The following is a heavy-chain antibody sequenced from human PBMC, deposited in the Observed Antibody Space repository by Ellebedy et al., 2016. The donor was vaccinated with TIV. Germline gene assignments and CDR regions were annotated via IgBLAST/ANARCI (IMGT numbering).Heavy chain of an antibody. V-gene: IGHV4-4*07. CDR3: ARGGRTGFVGPFDS. Sequence: SETLPLTXTVPGASMNNYYWSWIRQPAGKGLEWIGRIDSSGNTIYNPSLKSPVTMSVDTSKSQFFLNLASVTAADTAVYYCARGGRTGFVGPFDSWGQGSPVTVSS. CDR1: GASMNNYY. J-gene: IGHJ4*01. D-gene: IGHD1-14*01. CDR2: IDSSGNT.